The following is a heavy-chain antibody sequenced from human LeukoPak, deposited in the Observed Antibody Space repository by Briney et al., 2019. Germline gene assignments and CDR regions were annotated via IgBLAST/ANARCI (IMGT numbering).Heavy chain of an antibody. CDR1: GYTFTGYY. CDR2: INPNSGGT. J-gene: IGHJ4*02. Sequence: ASVKVSCKASGYTFTGYYMHWVRQAPGQGLEWMGWINPNSGGTNCAQKFQGRVTMTRDTSISTAYMELSRLRSDDTAVYYCARVDSSSWYGDFDYWGQGTLVTVSS. V-gene: IGHV1-2*02. D-gene: IGHD6-13*01. CDR3: ARVDSSSWYGDFDY.